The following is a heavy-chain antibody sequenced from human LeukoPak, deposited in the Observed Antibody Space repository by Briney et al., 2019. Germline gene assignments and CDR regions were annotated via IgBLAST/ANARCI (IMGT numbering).Heavy chain of an antibody. Sequence: GGSLRLSCTASGFTFGDYAMSWFRQAPGKGLEWVGFIRSKAYGGTTEYAASVKGRFTISRDDSKSIAYLQMNSLKTEDTAVYYCTRDLGTVRTYYFDYRGQGTLVTVSS. J-gene: IGHJ4*02. CDR3: TRDLGTVRTYYFDY. D-gene: IGHD4/OR15-4a*01. CDR2: IRSKAYGGTT. V-gene: IGHV3-49*03. CDR1: GFTFGDYA.